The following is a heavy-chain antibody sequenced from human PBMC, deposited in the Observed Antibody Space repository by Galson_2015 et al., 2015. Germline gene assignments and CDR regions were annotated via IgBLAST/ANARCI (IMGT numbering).Heavy chain of an antibody. D-gene: IGHD6-13*01. V-gene: IGHV3-30*18. J-gene: IGHJ1*01. CDR3: AKVPYSSSFEYFQH. Sequence: SLRLSCAASGFTFSSYGMHWVRQAPGKGLEWVAVISYDGSNKYYADSVKGRFTISRDNSKNTLYLQMNSLRAEDTAVYYCAKVPYSSSFEYFQHWGQGTLDTVSS. CDR1: GFTFSSYG. CDR2: ISYDGSNK.